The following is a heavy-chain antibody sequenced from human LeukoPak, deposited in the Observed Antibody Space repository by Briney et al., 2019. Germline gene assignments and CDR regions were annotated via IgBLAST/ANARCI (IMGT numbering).Heavy chain of an antibody. CDR3: ASSLYYYYGMDV. Sequence: LPGGSLRLSCAGSGFTFSSYYMIWVRQAPGKGLEWVSYISRSSSTIYYADSVKGRFTISRDNAKNSLYLQMNSLRDEDTAVYYCASSLYYYYGMDVWGQGTTVTVSS. V-gene: IGHV3-48*02. CDR1: GFTFSSYY. J-gene: IGHJ6*02. CDR2: ISRSSSTI.